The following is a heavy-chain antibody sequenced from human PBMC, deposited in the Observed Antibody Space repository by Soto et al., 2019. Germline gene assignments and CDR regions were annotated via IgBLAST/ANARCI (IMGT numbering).Heavy chain of an antibody. CDR3: AKDRRPYSSPSYFDY. Sequence: GGSLRLSCAASGFTFSSYGMHWVRQAPGKGLERVAVISYDGSNKYYADSVKGRFTISRDNSKNTLYLQMNSLRAEDTAVYYCAKDRRPYSSPSYFDYWGQGTLVTVSS. D-gene: IGHD6-6*01. V-gene: IGHV3-30*18. CDR2: ISYDGSNK. J-gene: IGHJ4*02. CDR1: GFTFSSYG.